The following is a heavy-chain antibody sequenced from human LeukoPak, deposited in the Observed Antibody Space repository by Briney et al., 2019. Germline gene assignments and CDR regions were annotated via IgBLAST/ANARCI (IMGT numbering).Heavy chain of an antibody. CDR1: GYTFTSYG. CDR2: ISAYNGNT. V-gene: IGHV1-18*01. Sequence: ASVKVSCKAPGYTFTSYGISWVRQAPGQGLEWMGWISAYNGNTNYTQKLQGRVTMTTDTSTSTAYMELRSLRSDDTAVYYCARGQLPGYSGYDGMGYWGQGTLVTVSS. J-gene: IGHJ4*02. CDR3: ARGQLPGYSGYDGMGY. D-gene: IGHD5-12*01.